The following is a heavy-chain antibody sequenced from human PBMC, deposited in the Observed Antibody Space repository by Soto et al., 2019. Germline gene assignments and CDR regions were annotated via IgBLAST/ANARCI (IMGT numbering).Heavy chain of an antibody. J-gene: IGHJ4*02. CDR3: ARDAMVRGVTNFDY. V-gene: IGHV1-18*01. CDR2: ISAYNGNT. Sequence: ASVKVSCKASGYTFTSYGISWVRQAPGQGLEWMGWISAYNGNTNYAQKLQGRVTMTTDTFTSTAYMELRSLRSDDTAVYYCARDAMVRGVTNFDYWGQGTLVTVSS. CDR1: GYTFTSYG. D-gene: IGHD3-10*01.